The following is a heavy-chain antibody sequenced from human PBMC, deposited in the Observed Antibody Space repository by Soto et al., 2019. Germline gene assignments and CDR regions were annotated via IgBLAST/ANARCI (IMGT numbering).Heavy chain of an antibody. CDR3: ARGDGYNDGDYFDY. CDR2: IIPIFGTA. CDR1: GGTFSSYA. J-gene: IGHJ4*02. D-gene: IGHD2-21*01. V-gene: IGHV1-69*13. Sequence: PVNVSCKASGGTFSSYAISWLRQTPGQGLERMGGIIPIFGTANYAQKFQGRVTITADESTSTAYMELSSLRSEDTAVYYCARGDGYNDGDYFDYWGQGTLVTVSS.